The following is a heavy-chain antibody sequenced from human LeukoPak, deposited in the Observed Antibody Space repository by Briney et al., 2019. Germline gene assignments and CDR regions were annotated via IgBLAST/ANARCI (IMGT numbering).Heavy chain of an antibody. Sequence: ASVKVSCKASGYTFTSYYMHWVRRAPGQGLEWMGIINPSGGSTSYAQKFQGRVTMTRDTSTSTVYMELSSLRSEDTAVYYCARGLRVGIAAAGTGYWGQGTLVTVSS. CDR3: ARGLRVGIAAAGTGY. CDR2: INPSGGST. D-gene: IGHD6-13*01. V-gene: IGHV1-46*01. CDR1: GYTFTSYY. J-gene: IGHJ4*02.